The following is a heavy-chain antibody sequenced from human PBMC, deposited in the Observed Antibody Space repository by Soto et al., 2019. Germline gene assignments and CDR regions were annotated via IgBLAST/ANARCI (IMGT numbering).Heavy chain of an antibody. CDR3: ARVPLLGGYGDPDFDY. Sequence: AAAWFTLGELWVRLVRQAPGKGLVWVSRINSDGSSTSYADSVKGRFTISRDNAKNTLYLQMNSLRAEDTAVYYCARVPLLGGYGDPDFDYWGHRTPVT. J-gene: IGHJ4*01. V-gene: IGHV3-74*01. D-gene: IGHD4-17*01. CDR1: WFTLGELW. CDR2: INSDGSST.